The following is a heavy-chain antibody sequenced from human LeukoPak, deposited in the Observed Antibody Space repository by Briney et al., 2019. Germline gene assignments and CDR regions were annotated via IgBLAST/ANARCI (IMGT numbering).Heavy chain of an antibody. CDR2: IYSGGST. V-gene: IGHV3-66*02. D-gene: IGHD5-18*01. CDR1: GFTVSSNY. CDR3: AGGYSYGYYYYYMDG. Sequence: QPGGSLRLSCAASGFTVSSNYMSWVRQAPGKGLEWVSVIYSGGSTYYADSVKGRFTISRDNSKNTLYLQMNSLRAEDTAVYYCAGGYSYGYYYYYMDGWGKGTTVTVSS. J-gene: IGHJ6*03.